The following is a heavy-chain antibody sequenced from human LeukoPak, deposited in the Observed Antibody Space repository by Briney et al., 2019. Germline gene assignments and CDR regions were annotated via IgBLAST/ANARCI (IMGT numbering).Heavy chain of an antibody. CDR3: ARLGIDYGGYFDY. CDR2: IYSGGST. Sequence: GGSLRLSCAASGFTVTSNYMSWVRQAPGKGLEWVSVIYSGGSTYYADSVKGRFTISRDNSKNTLFLQMNSLSAEDTAVYYCARLGIDYGGYFDYWGQGTLVTVSS. CDR1: GFTVTSNY. J-gene: IGHJ4*02. D-gene: IGHD4-23*01. V-gene: IGHV3-66*01.